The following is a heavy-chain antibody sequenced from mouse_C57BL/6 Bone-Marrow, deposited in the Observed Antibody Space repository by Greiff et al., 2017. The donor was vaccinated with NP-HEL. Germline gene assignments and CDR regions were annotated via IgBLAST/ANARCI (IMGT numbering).Heavy chain of an antibody. Sequence: VKLMESGAELVRPGASVKLSCKASGYTFTDYYINWVKQRPGQGLEWIARIYPGSGNTYYNEKFKGKATLTAEKSSSTAYMQLSSLTSEDSAVYFCAKSAYYSNYEFAYWGQGTLVTVSA. CDR3: AKSAYYSNYEFAY. J-gene: IGHJ3*01. V-gene: IGHV1-76*01. D-gene: IGHD2-5*01. CDR2: IYPGSGNT. CDR1: GYTFTDYY.